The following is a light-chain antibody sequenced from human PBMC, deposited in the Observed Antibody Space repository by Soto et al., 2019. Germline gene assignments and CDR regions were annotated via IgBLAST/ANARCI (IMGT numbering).Light chain of an antibody. V-gene: IGKV3-20*01. CDR1: QSVSTY. CDR3: QQYGSSTWT. J-gene: IGKJ1*01. Sequence: EIMLTQSPATLSLSPGERATLSCRARQSVSTYLAWYQQKPGQAPRLLIYGASSRATGIPDRFSGSGSGTDFTLTISRLEPEDVAVYYCQQYGSSTWTLGQGTKVDIK. CDR2: GAS.